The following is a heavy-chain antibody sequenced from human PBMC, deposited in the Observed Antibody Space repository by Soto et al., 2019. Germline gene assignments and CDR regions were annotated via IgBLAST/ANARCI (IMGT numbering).Heavy chain of an antibody. CDR3: ANSRPLEWLLDY. CDR2: ISYDGSNK. Sequence: GGSLRLSCAASGFTFSSYGMHWVRQAPGKGLEWVAVISYDGSNKYYADSVEGRFTISRDNSKNTLYLQMNSLRAEDTAVYYCANSRPLEWLLDYCGQGTLVTVYS. V-gene: IGHV3-30*18. CDR1: GFTFSSYG. D-gene: IGHD3-3*01. J-gene: IGHJ4*02.